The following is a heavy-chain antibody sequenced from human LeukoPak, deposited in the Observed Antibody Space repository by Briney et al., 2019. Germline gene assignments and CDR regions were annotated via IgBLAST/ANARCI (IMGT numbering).Heavy chain of an antibody. J-gene: IGHJ5*02. Sequence: SETLSLTCAVYGGSFSGYYWSWIRQPPGKGLEWIGEINHSGSTNYNPSLKSRVTISVDTSKNQFSLKLSSVTAADTAVYYCARAANWYYDILTGYPASNWFDPGGQGTLVTVPS. CDR1: GGSFSGYY. V-gene: IGHV4-34*01. CDR2: INHSGST. CDR3: ARAANWYYDILTGYPASNWFDP. D-gene: IGHD3-9*01.